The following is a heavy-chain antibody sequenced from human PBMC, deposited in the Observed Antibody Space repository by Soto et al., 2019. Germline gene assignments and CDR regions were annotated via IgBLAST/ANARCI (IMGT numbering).Heavy chain of an antibody. CDR2: IFNSGTT. CDR1: GASTVSHYH. V-gene: IGHV4-31*02. D-gene: IGHD1-26*01. J-gene: IGHJ4*02. Sequence: SETLSLTCSVSGASTVSHYHWTWIRQPPGKGLEWMGYIFNSGTTFYNPSLTSRLSISMDTSGNHFSLEMRSVTAADTAVYYCALALGPTTGLDYWGQGTLVTVSS. CDR3: ALALGPTTGLDY.